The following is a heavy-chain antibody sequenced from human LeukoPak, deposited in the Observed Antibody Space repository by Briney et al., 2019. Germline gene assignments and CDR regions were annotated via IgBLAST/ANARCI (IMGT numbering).Heavy chain of an antibody. CDR1: GYTFTSYG. D-gene: IGHD2-2*01. CDR2: ISAYNGNT. Sequence: ASVKVSCKASGYTFTSYGISWVRQAPGQGLEWMGWISAYNGNTNYAQKLQGRVTMTTDTSTSTAYMELSSLRSEDTAVYYCARGWYQLPYYGMDVWGQGTTVTVSS. J-gene: IGHJ6*02. V-gene: IGHV1-18*01. CDR3: ARGWYQLPYYGMDV.